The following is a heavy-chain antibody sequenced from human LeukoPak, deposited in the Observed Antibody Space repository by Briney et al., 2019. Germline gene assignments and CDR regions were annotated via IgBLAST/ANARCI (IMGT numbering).Heavy chain of an antibody. CDR2: ISAYNGYT. Sequence: ASVKVSCKASGYSFSSYTITWVRQAPGQGLEWMGSISAYNGYTNSAQKFQGRVTMTTDTSTSTAHMEMTSLRSDDTAVYYCARGNVAARRGAFDIWGQGTMVIVSS. CDR1: GYSFSSYT. J-gene: IGHJ3*02. D-gene: IGHD6-6*01. CDR3: ARGNVAARRGAFDI. V-gene: IGHV1-18*04.